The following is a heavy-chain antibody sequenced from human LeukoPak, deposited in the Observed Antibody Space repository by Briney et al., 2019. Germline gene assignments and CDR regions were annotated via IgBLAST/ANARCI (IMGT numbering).Heavy chain of an antibody. Sequence: GGSLRLSCVASGFTFSSYSMNWVRHAPGKGLEWVSYITSSSSTIYYADSVKGRFTISRDNAKNSLYLQMNSLRDEDTAVYYCARKTVYYGSGSDAFDIWGQGTMVTVSS. V-gene: IGHV3-48*02. D-gene: IGHD3-10*01. CDR2: ITSSSSTI. CDR1: GFTFSSYS. CDR3: ARKTVYYGSGSDAFDI. J-gene: IGHJ3*02.